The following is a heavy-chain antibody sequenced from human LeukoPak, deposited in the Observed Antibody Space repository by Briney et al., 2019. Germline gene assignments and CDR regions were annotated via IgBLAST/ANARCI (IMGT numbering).Heavy chain of an antibody. V-gene: IGHV4-39*07. Sequence: SETLSLTCTVSGGSISSSSYYWGWIRQPPGKGLEWIGSIYYSGSTYYNPSLKSRDTTSVDTSKNQFSLTLSSVTAADTAVYYCARAPSIAARPEHFDYWGQGTLVTVSS. CDR2: IYYSGST. J-gene: IGHJ4*02. CDR3: ARAPSIAARPEHFDY. CDR1: GGSISSSSYY. D-gene: IGHD6-6*01.